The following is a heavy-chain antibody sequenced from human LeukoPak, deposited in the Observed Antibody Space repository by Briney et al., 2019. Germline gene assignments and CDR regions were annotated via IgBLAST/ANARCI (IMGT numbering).Heavy chain of an antibody. J-gene: IGHJ3*02. CDR2: IYPGDSDT. Sequence: GESLKVSCKRSGYSFTSYWIGWVRQMPGKGLEWMGIIYPGDSDTRYSPSFQGQVTISADKSISTAYLQWSSLKASDTAMYYCARRGTTLAGAFDIWGQGTMVTVSS. V-gene: IGHV5-51*01. D-gene: IGHD3-16*01. CDR1: GYSFTSYW. CDR3: ARRGTTLAGAFDI.